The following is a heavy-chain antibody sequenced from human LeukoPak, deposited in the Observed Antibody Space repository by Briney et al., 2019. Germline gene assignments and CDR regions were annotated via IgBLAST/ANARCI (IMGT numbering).Heavy chain of an antibody. CDR2: IYTSGST. Sequence: KPSETLSLTCTVSGGSISSYYWSWIRQPAGKGLEWIGRIYTSGSTNYNPSLKSRVTISVDTSKNQFSLKLSSVTAADTAVYYCARDAPYSNYQTIDYWGQGTLVTVSS. D-gene: IGHD4-11*01. V-gene: IGHV4-4*07. CDR1: GGSISSYY. J-gene: IGHJ4*02. CDR3: ARDAPYSNYQTIDY.